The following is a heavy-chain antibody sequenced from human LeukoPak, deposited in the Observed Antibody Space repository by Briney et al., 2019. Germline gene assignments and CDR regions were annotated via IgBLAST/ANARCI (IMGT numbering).Heavy chain of an antibody. J-gene: IGHJ4*02. Sequence: GGSLRLSCAASGLTLSNYGMNWVRQAPGKGLEWVVNIKKDGSEQNYVDSVKGRFTISRDNAKNSLYLQMNSLRAEDTAVYYCAGSSSGHDGSGYRPFDYWGQGTLVTVSS. D-gene: IGHD3-22*01. CDR3: AGSSSGHDGSGYRPFDY. V-gene: IGHV3-7*04. CDR2: IKKDGSEQ. CDR1: GLTLSNYG.